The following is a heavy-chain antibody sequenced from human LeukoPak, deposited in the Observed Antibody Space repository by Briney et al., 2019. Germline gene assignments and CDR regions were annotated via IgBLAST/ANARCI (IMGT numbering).Heavy chain of an antibody. Sequence: SETLSLTCTSSGGSISSSSYYWGWIRQPPGKGLEWIGSIYYSGSTHYNPSLRRRVTISVDTSKNQFSLKLSSVTAADTAVYYCARNGTVTVAGTKFNYFDYWGRGTLVTVSS. V-gene: IGHV4-39*01. CDR2: IYYSGST. D-gene: IGHD6-19*01. CDR3: ARNGTVTVAGTKFNYFDY. J-gene: IGHJ4*02. CDR1: GGSISSSSYY.